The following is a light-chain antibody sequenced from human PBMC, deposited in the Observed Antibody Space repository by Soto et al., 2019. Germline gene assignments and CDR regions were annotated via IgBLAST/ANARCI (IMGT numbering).Light chain of an antibody. CDR2: EVS. CDR3: SSFRSGSTWV. CDR1: SSDVGGYNY. V-gene: IGLV2-14*01. J-gene: IGLJ3*02. Sequence: QSALTQPASVSGSPGQSITISCTGTSSDVGGYNYVSWYQQHPGKAPKLMIYEVSNRPSGVSNRFSGSKSGNTASLTISGLQAEVEADYYCSSFRSGSTWVFGGGTKVTVL.